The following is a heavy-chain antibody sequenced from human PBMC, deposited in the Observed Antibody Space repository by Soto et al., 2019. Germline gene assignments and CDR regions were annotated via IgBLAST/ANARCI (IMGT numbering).Heavy chain of an antibody. Sequence: EVHLLESGGGLLQPWGSLRLSCSASGFDFSSHTMIWVRQAPGTGLECVASIGNSGDISNYGDSVKGRFTISRDNSKTTLYLQINSLRAEDTALYFCARRQVGATKGKSWFDSWGQGTLVTVSS. CDR1: GFDFSSHT. D-gene: IGHD1-26*01. CDR3: ARRQVGATKGKSWFDS. CDR2: IGNSGDIS. J-gene: IGHJ5*01. V-gene: IGHV3-23*01.